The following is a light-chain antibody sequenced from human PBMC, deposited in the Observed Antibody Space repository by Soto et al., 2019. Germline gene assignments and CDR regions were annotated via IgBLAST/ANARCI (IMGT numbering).Light chain of an antibody. CDR1: SSDVGSHNF. CDR3: CSDAGSLTWV. J-gene: IGLJ3*02. Sequence: QSALTQPASVSGSPGQSITISCTGTSSDVGSHNFVSWYQQHPGKAPKLMIYGVRERPSGVSNRFSGSKSGNTASLTISGLQAEDEAEYYCCSDAGSLTWVFGGGTKLTVL. V-gene: IGLV2-23*02. CDR2: GVR.